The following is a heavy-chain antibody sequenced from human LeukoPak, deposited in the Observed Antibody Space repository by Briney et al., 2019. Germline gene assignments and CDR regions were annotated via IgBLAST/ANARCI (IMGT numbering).Heavy chain of an antibody. V-gene: IGHV4-39*01. J-gene: IGHJ4*02. CDR1: GGSISSSSYY. Sequence: SETLSLTCTVSGGSISSSSYYWGWIRQPPGKGLEWIGSIYYSGSTYYNPSLKSRVTISVDTSKNQFSLKLSSVTAADTAVYHCARRGMAVAGTFDYWGQGTLVTVSS. CDR2: IYYSGST. D-gene: IGHD6-19*01. CDR3: ARRGMAVAGTFDY.